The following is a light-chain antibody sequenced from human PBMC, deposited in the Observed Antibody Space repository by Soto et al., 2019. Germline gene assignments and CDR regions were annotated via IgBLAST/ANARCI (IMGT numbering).Light chain of an antibody. CDR2: GAS. J-gene: IGKJ1*01. Sequence: EIMLTQSPGTLSLSPGERATLSCRASQSVSSSYLAWYQQKPGQPPRLLIYGASSRATGVPDRFSGSGSGTDFTLTISRLEPEDFAVYYCQQYGSSPWTFGQGTKVDIK. CDR1: QSVSSSY. CDR3: QQYGSSPWT. V-gene: IGKV3-20*01.